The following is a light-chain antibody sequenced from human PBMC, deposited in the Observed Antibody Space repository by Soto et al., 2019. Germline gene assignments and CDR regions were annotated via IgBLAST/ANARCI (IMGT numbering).Light chain of an antibody. J-gene: IGKJ4*01. Sequence: DIQMTQSPSSVSASVGGRVTITCRTSQGISSCLAWYQQKPGKAPKLLIYAASSLQSGVPSRFSGSGSGTDFTLTISSLQPEDFATYYCQQANSFPPLTFGGGTKVEIK. CDR2: AAS. CDR1: QGISSC. CDR3: QQANSFPPLT. V-gene: IGKV1D-12*01.